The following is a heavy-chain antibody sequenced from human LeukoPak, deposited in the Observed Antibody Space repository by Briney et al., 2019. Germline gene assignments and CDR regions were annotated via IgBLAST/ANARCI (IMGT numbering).Heavy chain of an antibody. D-gene: IGHD3-10*01. V-gene: IGHV4-34*01. CDR2: INHSGST. Sequence: SEPLSLTCAVYGGSLSGYYWSWIRQPPGKGLEWIGEINHSGSTNYNPSLKSRVTISVDTSKNQFSLKLSSVTAADTAVYYCARGPGRYYYGSGSRAGMDVWGQGTTVTVSS. CDR1: GGSLSGYY. CDR3: ARGPGRYYYGSGSRAGMDV. J-gene: IGHJ6*02.